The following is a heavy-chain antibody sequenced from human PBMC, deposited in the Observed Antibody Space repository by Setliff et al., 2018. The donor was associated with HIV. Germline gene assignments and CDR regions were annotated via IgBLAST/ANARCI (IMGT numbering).Heavy chain of an antibody. J-gene: IGHJ4*02. CDR1: GGSISSGGFY. CDR2: IYNTGST. D-gene: IGHD6-19*01. V-gene: IGHV4-31*03. CDR3: AREDSSGRIDY. Sequence: SETLSLTCTVTGGSISSGGFYWTWIRQHPGKGLEWIGYIYNTGSTYHSPSLESRVTISVDTSKNQFSLKLSSVTAADTAVYYCAREDSSGRIDYWGQGTLVTVSS.